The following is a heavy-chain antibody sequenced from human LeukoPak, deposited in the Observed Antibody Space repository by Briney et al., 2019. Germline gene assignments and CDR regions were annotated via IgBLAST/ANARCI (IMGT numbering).Heavy chain of an antibody. J-gene: IGHJ6*04. CDR3: ARGRKRMDV. CDR1: SGSFSGYY. Sequence: SETLSLTCAVYSGSFSGYYWSWIRQPPGKGLEWIGEINHSGSTNYNPSLKSRVTISVDTSKNQFSLKLSSVTAADTAVYYCARGRKRMDVWGKGTTVTVSS. V-gene: IGHV4-34*01. CDR2: INHSGST.